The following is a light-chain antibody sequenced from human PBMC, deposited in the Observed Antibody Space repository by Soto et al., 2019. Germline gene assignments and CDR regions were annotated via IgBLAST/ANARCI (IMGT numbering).Light chain of an antibody. Sequence: QSVLTHLPSGSGAPGQRITISCTGSSSNIVAGYDFHCYRQLPGTPPKLLIFAVTKRVSGVPDRLSGSKSGSSASLALTGLQAADEAAYYCKSYGSSLSGLYVFGTGTKVTVL. J-gene: IGLJ1*01. V-gene: IGLV1-40*01. CDR1: SSNIVAGYD. CDR2: AVT. CDR3: KSYGSSLSGLYV.